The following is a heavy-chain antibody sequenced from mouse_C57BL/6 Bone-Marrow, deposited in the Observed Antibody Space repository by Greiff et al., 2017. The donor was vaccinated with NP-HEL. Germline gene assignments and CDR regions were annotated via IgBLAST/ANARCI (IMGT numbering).Heavy chain of an antibody. V-gene: IGHV1-26*01. Sequence: EVQLQQSGPELVKPGASVKISCKASGYTFTDYYMNWVKQSHGKSLEWIGDINPNNGGTSYNQKFKGKATLTVDKSSSTAYMELRSLTSEDSAVYYCARGDEPLFDYWGQGTTLTVSS. CDR3: ARGDEPLFDY. J-gene: IGHJ2*01. CDR1: GYTFTDYY. CDR2: INPNNGGT.